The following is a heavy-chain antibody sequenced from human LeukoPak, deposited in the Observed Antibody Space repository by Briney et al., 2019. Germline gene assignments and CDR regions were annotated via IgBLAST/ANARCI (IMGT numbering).Heavy chain of an antibody. Sequence: GGSLRLSCAASGFTFSSYAMSWVRQAQGKGLEWVSAISGSGGSTYYADSVKGRFTISRDNSKSTLYLQMNSLRAEDTAVYYCAKDLSPALDYYDSSGFDPWGQGTLVTVSS. D-gene: IGHD3-22*01. CDR1: GFTFSSYA. V-gene: IGHV3-23*01. J-gene: IGHJ5*02. CDR3: AKDLSPALDYYDSSGFDP. CDR2: ISGSGGST.